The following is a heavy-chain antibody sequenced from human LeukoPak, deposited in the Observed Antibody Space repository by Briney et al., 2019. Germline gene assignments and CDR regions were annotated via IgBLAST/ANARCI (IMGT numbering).Heavy chain of an antibody. V-gene: IGHV3-53*01. CDR3: IVFGDSNH. D-gene: IGHD4-17*01. CDR1: GLTGSHNY. J-gene: IGHJ5*02. Sequence: GGSLRLTCAASGLTGSHNYVSWVRQAPGKGLEWVSAIHTSGDTCYADSVKGRFTISRDTSKNTLYLQINSLRVEDTAVYYCIVFGDSNHWGQGTLVTVSS. CDR2: IHTSGDT.